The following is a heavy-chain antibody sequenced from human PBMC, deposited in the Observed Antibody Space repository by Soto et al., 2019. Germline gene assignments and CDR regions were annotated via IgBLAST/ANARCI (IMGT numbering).Heavy chain of an antibody. Sequence: SLRLSLEASGFTFGKYNMHWVRQAPCKGLEWGALISYDEIDKYFADAVKGRFTMSTDNSKNTLYLQMDRLRAEDTAVYYCAGRSRSSDYWGRGTLVTVS. CDR1: GFTFGKYN. J-gene: IGHJ4*02. CDR3: AGRSRSSDY. V-gene: IGHV3-30*04. D-gene: IGHD1-26*01. CDR2: ISYDEIDK.